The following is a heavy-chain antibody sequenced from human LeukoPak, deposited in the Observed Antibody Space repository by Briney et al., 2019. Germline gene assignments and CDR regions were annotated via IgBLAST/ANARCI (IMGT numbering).Heavy chain of an antibody. CDR2: ISSSGSTI. J-gene: IGHJ5*02. Sequence: GGSLRLSCAASGFTFSDYYMSWIRQAPGKGLEWVSYISSSGSTIYYADSVKGRFTTSRDNAKNSLSLQMNGLRTEDTAVYYCARTPSAIAAANWFDPWGQGTLVTVSS. V-gene: IGHV3-11*01. CDR3: ARTPSAIAAANWFDP. D-gene: IGHD6-13*01. CDR1: GFTFSDYY.